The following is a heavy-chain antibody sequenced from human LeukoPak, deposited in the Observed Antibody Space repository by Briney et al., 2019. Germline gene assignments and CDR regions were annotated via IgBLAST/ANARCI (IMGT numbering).Heavy chain of an antibody. CDR1: GGSISSYY. Sequence: PSETLSLTCTVSGGSISSYYWSWIRQPPGKGLEWIGYIYYSGGTNYNPSLKSRVTISVDTSKNQFSLKLSSVTAADTAVYYCASHGSSSPPTREYYFDYWGQGTLVTVSS. V-gene: IGHV4-59*08. CDR3: ASHGSSSPPTREYYFDY. J-gene: IGHJ4*02. D-gene: IGHD6-6*01. CDR2: IYYSGGT.